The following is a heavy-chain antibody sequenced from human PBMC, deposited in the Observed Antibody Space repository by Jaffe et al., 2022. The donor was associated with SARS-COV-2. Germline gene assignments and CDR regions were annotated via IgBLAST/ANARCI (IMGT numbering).Heavy chain of an antibody. CDR3: ARANSSSWGYVDY. J-gene: IGHJ4*02. Sequence: QVQLQQWGAGLLKPSETLSLTCAVYGGSFSGYYWSWIRQPPGKGLEWIGEINHSGSTNYNPSLKSRVTISVDTSKNQFSLKLSSVTAADTAVYYCARANSSSWGYVDYWGQGTLVTVSS. V-gene: IGHV4-34*01. D-gene: IGHD6-13*01. CDR2: INHSGST. CDR1: GGSFSGYY.